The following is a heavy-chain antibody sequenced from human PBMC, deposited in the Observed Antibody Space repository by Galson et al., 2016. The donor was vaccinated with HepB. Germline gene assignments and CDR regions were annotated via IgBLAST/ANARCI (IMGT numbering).Heavy chain of an antibody. CDR2: IYISGST. CDR3: ARAGGFDYHFEN. J-gene: IGHJ4*02. D-gene: IGHD5-12*01. Sequence: ATLSLTCSVSGVSISSYYWNWIRQTAGKGLEWIGRIYISGSTNYNPSLKSRVTMSLDTSKNQFSLNLESVTAADTAVYYCARAGGFDYHFENWGQGILVTVSS. CDR1: GVSISSYY. V-gene: IGHV4-4*07.